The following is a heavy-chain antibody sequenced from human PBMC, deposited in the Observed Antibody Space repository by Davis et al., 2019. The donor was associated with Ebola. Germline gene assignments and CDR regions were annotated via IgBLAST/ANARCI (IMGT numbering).Heavy chain of an antibody. Sequence: ASVKVSCKASGYTFTNYVMHWVRQAPGQRLEWMGWINAGNGNTKYSQKFQGRVTITRDTSASTAYMEMSSLRSEDTAVYYCARAVSSGWYERFDYWGQGTLVTVSS. D-gene: IGHD6-19*01. CDR1: GYTFTNYV. CDR3: ARAVSSGWYERFDY. V-gene: IGHV1-3*01. CDR2: INAGNGNT. J-gene: IGHJ4*02.